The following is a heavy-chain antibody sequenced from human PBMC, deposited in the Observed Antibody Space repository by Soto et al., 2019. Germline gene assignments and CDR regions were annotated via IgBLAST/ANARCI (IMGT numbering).Heavy chain of an antibody. CDR3: ARGDYGDAFDI. CDR1: GVSISSGGYY. D-gene: IGHD4-17*01. Sequence: SETLSLTCTVPGVSISSGGYYWSWIRQHPGKGLEWIGYIYYSGSTYYNPSLKSRVTISVDTSKNQFSLKLSSVTAADTAVYYCARGDYGDAFDIWGQGTMVTVSS. CDR2: IYYSGST. V-gene: IGHV4-31*03. J-gene: IGHJ3*02.